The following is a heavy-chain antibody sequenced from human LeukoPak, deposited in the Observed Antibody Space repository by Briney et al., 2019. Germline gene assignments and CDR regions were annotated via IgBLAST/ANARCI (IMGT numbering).Heavy chain of an antibody. CDR3: ARVYDSKLDY. V-gene: IGHV4-34*01. CDR2: INHSGST. CDR1: GGSFSGYY. D-gene: IGHD3-22*01. Sequence: SETLSLTCAVYGGSFSGYYWSWIRQPPGKGLEWIGEINHSGSTNYNPSLKSRVTISVDTSKNQFSLKLSSVTAADTAVYYCARVYDSKLDYWGQGTLITVSS. J-gene: IGHJ4*02.